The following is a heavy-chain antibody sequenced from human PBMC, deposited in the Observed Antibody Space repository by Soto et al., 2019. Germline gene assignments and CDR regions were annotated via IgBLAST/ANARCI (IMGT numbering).Heavy chain of an antibody. CDR2: FDPEDGET. CDR1: GYTLTELS. J-gene: IGHJ3*02. Sequence: ASVKVSCKVSGYTLTELSMHWVRQAPGKGLECMGCFDPEDGETIYAQKFQGRVTMTEDTSTDTAYMELSSLRSEDTAVYYCAIRGYCSSTSCYGAFDIWGQGTMVTVSS. D-gene: IGHD2-2*01. V-gene: IGHV1-24*01. CDR3: AIRGYCSSTSCYGAFDI.